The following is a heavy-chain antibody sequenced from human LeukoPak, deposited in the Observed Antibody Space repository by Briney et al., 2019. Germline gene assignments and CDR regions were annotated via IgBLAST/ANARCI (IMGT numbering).Heavy chain of an antibody. CDR1: GGSISSGDYY. Sequence: SETLSLTCTVSGGSISSGDYYWSWIRXXXXXXXXWXGXXXXSGSTYYNPSLKSRVTISVDTSKNQFSLKLSSVTAADTAVYYCAREGRGYCSGGSCYETLVFDYWGQGTLVTVSS. J-gene: IGHJ4*02. CDR2: XXXSGST. D-gene: IGHD2-15*01. V-gene: IGHV4-30-4*01. CDR3: AREGRGYCSGGSCYETLVFDY.